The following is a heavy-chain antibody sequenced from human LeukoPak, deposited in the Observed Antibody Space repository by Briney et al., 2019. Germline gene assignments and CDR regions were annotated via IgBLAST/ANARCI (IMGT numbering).Heavy chain of an antibody. Sequence: GGSLRLSCAASGFTFRNYWMSWVRQAPGRGLDWVATIKQEGNVKYYVDSVKGRFTISRDNADNSLYLQMNSLRVEATAVYYCARLGGETTRFDLWGQGALVTVSS. CDR2: IKQEGNVK. V-gene: IGHV3-7*01. J-gene: IGHJ5*02. D-gene: IGHD3-16*01. CDR3: ARLGGETTRFDL. CDR1: GFTFRNYW.